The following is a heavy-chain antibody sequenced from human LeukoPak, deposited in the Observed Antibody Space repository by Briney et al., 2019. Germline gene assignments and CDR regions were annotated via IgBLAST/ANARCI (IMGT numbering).Heavy chain of an antibody. CDR1: GFTFSSYA. CDR3: AKFSGAAVGSFYFQH. CDR2: ISGSGSST. D-gene: IGHD6-13*01. Sequence: GGSLRLSCAASGFTFSSYAMSWVRQAPGKGLEWVSAISGSGSSTYHADSVKGRFTISRDNSKNTLYLQMNSLRAEDTAVYYCAKFSGAAVGSFYFQHWGQGTLVTVSS. V-gene: IGHV3-23*01. J-gene: IGHJ1*01.